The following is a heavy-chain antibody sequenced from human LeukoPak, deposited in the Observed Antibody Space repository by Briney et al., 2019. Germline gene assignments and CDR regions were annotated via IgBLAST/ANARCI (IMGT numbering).Heavy chain of an antibody. CDR2: IWYDGSKK. CDR3: TRRDGDNDRGFDF. V-gene: IGHV3-33*01. J-gene: IGHJ4*02. Sequence: GGSLRLSCAASGFSFSAYGMHWVRQAPGKGLEWVAVIWYDGSKKYYADSVKGRFTISRDNSKSTLYLQMNSLKAEDTAVYYCTRRDGDNDRGFDFWGQGTLVTVSS. D-gene: IGHD4-23*01. CDR1: GFSFSAYG.